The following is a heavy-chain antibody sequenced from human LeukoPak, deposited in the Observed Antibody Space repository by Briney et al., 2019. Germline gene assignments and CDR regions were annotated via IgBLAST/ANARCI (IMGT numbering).Heavy chain of an antibody. CDR3: ARGCSGGSCYSSGFDP. CDR1: GYTFTGYY. V-gene: IGHV1-2*06. CDR2: INPNSGGT. Sequence: ASVKVSCKASGYTFTGYYMHWVRQAPGQGLEWMGRINPNSGGTNYAQKFQGRVTITADESTSTAYMELSSLRSEDTAVYYCARGCSGGSCYSSGFDPWGQGTLVTVSS. D-gene: IGHD2-15*01. J-gene: IGHJ5*02.